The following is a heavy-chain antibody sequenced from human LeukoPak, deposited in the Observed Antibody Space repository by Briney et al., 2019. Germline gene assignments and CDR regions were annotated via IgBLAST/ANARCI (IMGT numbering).Heavy chain of an antibody. D-gene: IGHD6-19*01. V-gene: IGHV3-30*04. Sequence: PGGSLRLSCAASGFTFSSYAMHWVRQAPGKGLEWVAVISYDGSNKYYADSVKGRFTISRDNSKNTLYLQMNSLRAEDTAVYYCARAQRTTVTTTIAVAGRRVGMDVWGQGTTVTVS. CDR2: ISYDGSNK. J-gene: IGHJ6*02. CDR3: ARAQRTTVTTTIAVAGRRVGMDV. CDR1: GFTFSSYA.